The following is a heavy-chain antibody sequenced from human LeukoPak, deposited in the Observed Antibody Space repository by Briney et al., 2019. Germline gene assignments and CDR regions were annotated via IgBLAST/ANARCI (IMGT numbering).Heavy chain of an antibody. Sequence: GGSLRLSCVGSGFSLNDHYMGWIRQAPGKGLEWVAYLGLTNTTVYYADSAKGRFTVSRDNARNSLFLHMDRLRVEDTAVYYCATGYGERRLLPVYGFFFDSWGLGTLLTVSS. CDR1: GFSLNDHY. CDR2: LGLTNTTV. J-gene: IGHJ4*02. D-gene: IGHD3-10*01. CDR3: ATGYGERRLLPVYGFFFDS. V-gene: IGHV3-11*04.